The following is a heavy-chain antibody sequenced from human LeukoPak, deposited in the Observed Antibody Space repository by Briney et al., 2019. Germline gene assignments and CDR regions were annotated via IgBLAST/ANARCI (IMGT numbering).Heavy chain of an antibody. D-gene: IGHD3-10*01. Sequence: ASVKVSCKASGYTFTGYYMHWVRQAPGQGLEWMGWINPNSGGTNYAQKFQGRVTMTRDTSISTAYMELSRLRSDDTAVYYCARAGYGSGSYRDYWGQGTLVTVSS. V-gene: IGHV1-2*02. CDR1: GYTFTGYY. CDR3: ARAGYGSGSYRDY. CDR2: INPNSGGT. J-gene: IGHJ4*02.